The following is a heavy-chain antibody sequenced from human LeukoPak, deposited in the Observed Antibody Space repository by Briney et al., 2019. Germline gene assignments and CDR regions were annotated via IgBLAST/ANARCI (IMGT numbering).Heavy chain of an antibody. Sequence: SETLSLTCAVYGGSFSGYYWSWIRQPPGKGLEWIGEINHSGSTNYNPSLKSRVTISVDTSKNQFSLKLSSVTAADTAVYYCARGFYFSITVIVVVPHYFDYWGQGTLVTVSS. CDR3: ARGFYFSITVIVVVPHYFDY. V-gene: IGHV4-34*01. D-gene: IGHD3-22*01. J-gene: IGHJ4*02. CDR2: INHSGST. CDR1: GGSFSGYY.